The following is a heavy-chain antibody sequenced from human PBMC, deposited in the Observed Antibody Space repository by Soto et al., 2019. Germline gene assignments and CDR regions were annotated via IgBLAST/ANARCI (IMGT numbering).Heavy chain of an antibody. CDR3: ARSPGPDIVVVVAATGEYFQH. CDR2: ISGSGGST. Sequence: PGGSLRLSCAASGVTFSRYAMSWVRQAPGKGLEWVSAISGSGGSTYYADSVKGRFTISRDNSKNTLYLQMNSLRAEDTAVYYCARSPGPDIVVVVAATGEYFQHWGQGTLVTVSS. V-gene: IGHV3-23*01. CDR1: GVTFSRYA. D-gene: IGHD2-15*01. J-gene: IGHJ1*01.